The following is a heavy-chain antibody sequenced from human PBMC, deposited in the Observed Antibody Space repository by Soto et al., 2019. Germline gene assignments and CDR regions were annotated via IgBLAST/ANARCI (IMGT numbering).Heavy chain of an antibody. CDR1: GFTFSNYW. D-gene: IGHD2-15*01. V-gene: IGHV3-74*01. CDR3: VRTSLVVAVATREGF. Sequence: EVQLVESGGGLVQPGGSLRLSCAASGFTFSNYWMHWVRQAPGKGLVWVSRIDSDGSRITYAAFVKGRFTISRDNAKNTVDLHRNSLTAEDTAVYYCVRTSLVVAVATREGFWGQGTLVTVSS. J-gene: IGHJ4*02. CDR2: IDSDGSRI.